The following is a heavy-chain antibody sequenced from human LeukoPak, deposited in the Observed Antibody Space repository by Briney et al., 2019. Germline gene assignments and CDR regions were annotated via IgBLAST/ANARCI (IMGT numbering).Heavy chain of an antibody. J-gene: IGHJ6*04. V-gene: IGHV3-48*03. CDR1: GFTFSSYG. Sequence: SGGSLRLSCAASGFTFSSYGMNWVRQAPGKGLEWVSYISSSGSTIYYADSVKGRFTISRDNAKNSLYLQMNSLRAEDTAVYYCARDLLLWFGEVYNYGMDVWGKGTTVTVSS. CDR2: ISSSGSTI. D-gene: IGHD3-10*01. CDR3: ARDLLLWFGEVYNYGMDV.